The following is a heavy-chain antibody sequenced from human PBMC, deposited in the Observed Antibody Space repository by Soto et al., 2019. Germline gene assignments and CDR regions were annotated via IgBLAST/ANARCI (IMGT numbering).Heavy chain of an antibody. D-gene: IGHD3-22*01. V-gene: IGHV4-34*01. CDR2: INDSGST. J-gene: IGHJ4*02. Sequence: PSETLSLTCAVYGGSCSDYSWTWIPQPPGKGLEWICEINDSGSTNYTPSLERRVTISRDTSKNRFSLKLSSVTAADTAVYYCARGSHKLHSYDSSGFYHYVDYWGQGSLVTVSS. CDR1: GGSCSDYS. CDR3: ARGSHKLHSYDSSGFYHYVDY.